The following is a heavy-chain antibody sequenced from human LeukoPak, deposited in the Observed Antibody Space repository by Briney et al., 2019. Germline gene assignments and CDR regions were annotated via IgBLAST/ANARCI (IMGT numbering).Heavy chain of an antibody. V-gene: IGHV4-34*01. D-gene: IGHD6-19*01. CDR1: GGSFSGYY. CDR3: ARGLWGSGWNYFDY. CDR2: INHSGST. J-gene: IGHJ4*02. Sequence: SETLSLTCAVYGGSFSGYYWSWIRQPPGKGLEWIVEINHSGSTNYNPSLKSRVTISVDTSKNQFSLKLSSVTAADTAVYYCARGLWGSGWNYFDYWGQGTLVTVSS.